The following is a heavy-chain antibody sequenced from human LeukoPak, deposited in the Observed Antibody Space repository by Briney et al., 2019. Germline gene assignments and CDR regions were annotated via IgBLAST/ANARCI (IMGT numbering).Heavy chain of an antibody. Sequence: GRSLRLSCAASGFTFSSYGMRWVRQAPGKGLEWVAVIWYDGSNKYYADSVKGRFTISRDNSKNTLYLQMNSLRAEDTAVYYCARGPYSSGWYPSYWGQGTLVTVSS. J-gene: IGHJ4*02. V-gene: IGHV3-33*01. CDR2: IWYDGSNK. CDR1: GFTFSSYG. CDR3: ARGPYSSGWYPSY. D-gene: IGHD6-19*01.